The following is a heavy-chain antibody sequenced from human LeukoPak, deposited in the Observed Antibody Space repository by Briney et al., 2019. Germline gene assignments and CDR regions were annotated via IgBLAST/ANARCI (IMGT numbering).Heavy chain of an antibody. Sequence: GESLKISVQGSGXIFTNYCIGWVRQLPGKGLEWMGIIYPDESDTKYSTSFQGQVTISADKPISTAYLQWSSLKASDTAMYYCARSGRLGYCSGGSCFRWDYWGQGTLVTVSS. CDR2: IYPDESDT. J-gene: IGHJ4*02. V-gene: IGHV5-51*04. CDR3: ARSGRLGYCSGGSCFRWDY. D-gene: IGHD2-15*01. CDR1: GXIFTNYC.